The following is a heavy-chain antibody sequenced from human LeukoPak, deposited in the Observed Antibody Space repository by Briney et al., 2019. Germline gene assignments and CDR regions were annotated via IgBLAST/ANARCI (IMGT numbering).Heavy chain of an antibody. Sequence: PGGSLRLSCAASGFTFSDYYMSWFRQAPGKGLEWLSYIGGGGNVVNYTDSVKGRFTVSRDNAKNSLYLQMDSLRAEDTAIYYCARMPRLVENWGQGTLVTVSS. J-gene: IGHJ4*02. D-gene: IGHD2-2*01. CDR3: ARMPRLVEN. CDR2: IGGGGNVV. V-gene: IGHV3-11*04. CDR1: GFTFSDYY.